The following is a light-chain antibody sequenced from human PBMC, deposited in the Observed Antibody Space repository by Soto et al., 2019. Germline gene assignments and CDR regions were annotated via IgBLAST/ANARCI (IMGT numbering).Light chain of an antibody. CDR1: QSVSSN. CDR2: VAS. CDR3: QQYNGWPLT. Sequence: EIVMTQSPATLSVSPGERATLSCRASQSVSSNLAWYQQKPGQTPKLLIYVASTRATGIPARFSGSGSGTEFTLTISSLQSEDFAVYYGQQYNGWPLTVGGGTKVEFK. J-gene: IGKJ4*01. V-gene: IGKV3-15*01.